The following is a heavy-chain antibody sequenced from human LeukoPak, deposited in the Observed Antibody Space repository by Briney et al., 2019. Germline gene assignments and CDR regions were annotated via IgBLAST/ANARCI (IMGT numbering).Heavy chain of an antibody. CDR2: IIPIFGTA. CDR1: GGTFSSYA. J-gene: IGHJ4*02. V-gene: IGHV1-69*05. CDR3: ARVNSGYDLTLDY. D-gene: IGHD5-12*01. Sequence: GASVKVSCKASGGTFSSYAISWVRQAPGQGLEWMGGIIPIFGTANYAQKFQGRVTMTRNTSISTAYMELSSLRSEDTAVYYCARVNSGYDLTLDYWGQGTLVTVSS.